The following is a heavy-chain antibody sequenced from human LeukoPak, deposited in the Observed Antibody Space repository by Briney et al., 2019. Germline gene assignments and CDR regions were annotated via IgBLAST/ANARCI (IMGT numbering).Heavy chain of an antibody. J-gene: IGHJ5*02. CDR2: FSGSGGST. CDR3: ARVWYYDSSGCYGRRWFDP. CDR1: GFTLSTYA. Sequence: GGSLRLSCAASGFTLSTYAMTWVRQAPGKGLEWVSSFSGSGGSTYYADSVKGRFIISRDNSKNTLYLQMNSLRAEDTAVYYCARVWYYDSSGCYGRRWFDPWGQGTLVTVSS. V-gene: IGHV3-23*01. D-gene: IGHD3-22*01.